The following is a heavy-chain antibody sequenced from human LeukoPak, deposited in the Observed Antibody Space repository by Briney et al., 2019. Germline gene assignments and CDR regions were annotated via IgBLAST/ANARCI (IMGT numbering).Heavy chain of an antibody. V-gene: IGHV3-23*01. J-gene: IGHJ6*03. CDR1: GFNFNRYA. Sequence: GGSLRLSCAASGFNFNRYAMSWVRQAPGKGLEWVSGIIDNGDTTYHANSVKGRFTISRDNSKNTLYLQMHSPRAEDTAVYYCAKLGGQEIHNYYVGVWGKGTTVAVSS. D-gene: IGHD3-16*01. CDR3: AKLGGQEIHNYYVGV. CDR2: IIDNGDTT.